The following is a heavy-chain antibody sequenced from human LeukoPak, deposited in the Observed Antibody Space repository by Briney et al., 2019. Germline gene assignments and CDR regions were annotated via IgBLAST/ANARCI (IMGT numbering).Heavy chain of an antibody. CDR1: GGSISSSSYY. CDR3: AREWCSSTSCPHWYFDL. J-gene: IGHJ2*01. Sequence: SETLSLTCTVSGGSISSSSYYWGWIRQPPGKGLEWIGSIYYSGSTYYNPSLKSRVTISVDTSKNQFSLKLSSVTAADTAVYYCAREWCSSTSCPHWYFDLWGRGTLVTVSS. D-gene: IGHD2-2*01. V-gene: IGHV4-39*07. CDR2: IYYSGST.